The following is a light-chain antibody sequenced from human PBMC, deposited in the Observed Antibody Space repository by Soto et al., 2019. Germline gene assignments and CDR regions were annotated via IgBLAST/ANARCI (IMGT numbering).Light chain of an antibody. CDR1: NSDVGSHNF. CDR2: EAS. CDR3: CSLTNGATWV. V-gene: IGLV2-23*01. J-gene: IGLJ3*02. Sequence: QYALTQPASVSGSPGQSITISCTVTNSDVGSHNFVSWYQQYPGKAPKLLIYEASKRPSGLSNRFSGSKSGNTASLTISGLQAEDEADYYCCSLTNGATWVFGGGTKLTVL.